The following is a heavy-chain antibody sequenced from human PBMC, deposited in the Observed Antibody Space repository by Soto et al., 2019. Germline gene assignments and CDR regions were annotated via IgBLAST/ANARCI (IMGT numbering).Heavy chain of an antibody. D-gene: IGHD2-2*01. V-gene: IGHV1-18*01. CDR1: GYTFTSYG. J-gene: IGHJ4*02. Sequence: QVQRVQSGAEVKKPGAPVKVSCKASGYTFTSYGISWVRQAPGQGLEWMGWTSAYNGNTNYAQKLQGRVTRTTDTSTSTAYMALVSLRSDETDVYDCARLYCSSTSCHNDYWGQGTLVTVSS. CDR3: ARLYCSSTSCHNDY. CDR2: TSAYNGNT.